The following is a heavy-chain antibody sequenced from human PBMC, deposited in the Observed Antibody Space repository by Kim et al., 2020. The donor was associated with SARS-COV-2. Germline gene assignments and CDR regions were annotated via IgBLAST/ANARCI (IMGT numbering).Heavy chain of an antibody. Sequence: YTPSRKRRVTMSVDTSKNQFSLTLSSVTAADTAVYYCARASDSSGFYYFFWGQGTLVTVSS. CDR3: ARASDSSGFYYFF. V-gene: IGHV4-4*07. J-gene: IGHJ4*02. D-gene: IGHD3-22*01.